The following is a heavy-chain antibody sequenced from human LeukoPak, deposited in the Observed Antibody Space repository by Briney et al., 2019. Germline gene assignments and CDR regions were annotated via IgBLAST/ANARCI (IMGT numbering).Heavy chain of an antibody. D-gene: IGHD3-3*01. J-gene: IGHJ3*02. V-gene: IGHV3-23*01. CDR2: ISGSGDST. CDR1: GFSFSNYA. Sequence: PGGSLRLSCAASGFSFSNYAMTWVRQAPGKGLEWVSTISGSGDSTYYADSVKGRFTISRDNSKNTLYLQMNSLRAEDTAVYYCARDWPSEWQQTPDYDAVDIWGQGTMVTVSS. CDR3: ARDWPSEWQQTPDYDAVDI.